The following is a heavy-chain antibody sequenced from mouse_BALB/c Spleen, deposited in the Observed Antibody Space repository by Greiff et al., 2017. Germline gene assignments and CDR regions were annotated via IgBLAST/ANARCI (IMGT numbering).Heavy chain of an antibody. Sequence: VQLKESGTVLARPGASVKMSCKASGYTFTSYWMHWVKQRPGQGLEWIGAIYPGNSDTSYNQKFKGKAKLTAVTSTSTAYMELSSLTNEDSAVYYCRREYEYDEGFFYAMDYWGQGTSVTVSS. V-gene: IGHV1-5*01. CDR2: IYPGNSDT. CDR3: RREYEYDEGFFYAMDY. D-gene: IGHD2-4*01. J-gene: IGHJ4*01. CDR1: GYTFTSYW.